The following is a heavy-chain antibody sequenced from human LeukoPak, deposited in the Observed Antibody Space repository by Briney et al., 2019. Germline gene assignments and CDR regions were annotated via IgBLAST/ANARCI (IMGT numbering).Heavy chain of an antibody. J-gene: IGHJ3*02. D-gene: IGHD2-2*01. CDR1: GGSISSGSYY. CDR3: ARGRIVVVPAAKGKDAFDI. CDR2: IYTSGST. Sequence: SETLSLTCTVSGGSISSGSYYWSWIRQPAGKGLEWIGRIYTSGSTNYNPSLKSRVTISVDTSKNQFSLKLSSVTAADTAVYYCARGRIVVVPAAKGKDAFDIWGQGTMVTVSS. V-gene: IGHV4-61*02.